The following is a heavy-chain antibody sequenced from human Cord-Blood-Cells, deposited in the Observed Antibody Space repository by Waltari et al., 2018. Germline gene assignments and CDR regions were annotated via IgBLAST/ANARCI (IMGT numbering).Heavy chain of an antibody. CDR1: GGTFSSYA. V-gene: IGHV1-69*01. D-gene: IGHD1-7*01. J-gene: IGHJ6*03. Sequence: EVKKPGSSVKVSCKASGGTFSSYAISWVRQAPGQGLEWMGGVIPIFGTANYAQKFQGRVRFTADESTGTAYMELSSLRSEDTAVYYCARVPEVSGTTIHYYYYMDVWGKGTTVTVSS. CDR2: VIPIFGTA. CDR3: ARVPEVSGTTIHYYYYMDV.